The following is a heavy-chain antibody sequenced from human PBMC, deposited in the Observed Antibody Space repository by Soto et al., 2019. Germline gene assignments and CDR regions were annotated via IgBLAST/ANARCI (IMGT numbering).Heavy chain of an antibody. CDR1: GFTFSSYG. V-gene: IGHV3-33*01. CDR3: ARGGGYCSSTSCYQGPFDY. D-gene: IGHD2-2*01. Sequence: QVQLVESGGGVVQPGRSLRLSCAASGFTFSSYGMHWVRQAPGKGLEWVAVIWYDGSNKYYADSVKGRFTISRDNSKNTLYLQMHSLRAEDTAVYYCARGGGYCSSTSCYQGPFDYWGQGTLVTVSS. CDR2: IWYDGSNK. J-gene: IGHJ4*02.